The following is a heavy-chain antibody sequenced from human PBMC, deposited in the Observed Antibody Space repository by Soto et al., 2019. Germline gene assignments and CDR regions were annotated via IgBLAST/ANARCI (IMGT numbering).Heavy chain of an antibody. J-gene: IGHJ4*02. CDR1: GFTFSSYA. V-gene: IGHV3-23*01. CDR2: ISGSGGSA. D-gene: IGHD5-12*01. CDR3: AKGRGYSGYEFDS. Sequence: GGSLRLSCAASGFTFSSYAMSWVRQAPGKGLEWVSVISGSGGSAYYADSVRGRFTISRDNSKNTLYLQMNSLRAEDTAVYYCAKGRGYSGYEFDSWGQGTLVTVSS.